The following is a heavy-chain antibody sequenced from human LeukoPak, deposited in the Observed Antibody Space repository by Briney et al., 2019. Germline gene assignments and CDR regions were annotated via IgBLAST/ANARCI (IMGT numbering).Heavy chain of an antibody. CDR2: INYSGDI. V-gene: IGHV4-59*11. CDR1: GGSFSSHY. CDR3: ARGGASSQPFDY. J-gene: IGHJ4*02. D-gene: IGHD6-13*01. Sequence: PSETLSLTCTVSGGSFSSHYWSRIRQPPGMGLEWIGFINYSGDINYNPSLKSRVTISVDTSKSQFSLRLSSLTAADTAVYYCARGGASSQPFDYWGQGTLVTVSS.